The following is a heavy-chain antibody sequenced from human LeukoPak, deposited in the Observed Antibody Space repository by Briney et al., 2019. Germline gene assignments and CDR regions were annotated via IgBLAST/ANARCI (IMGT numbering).Heavy chain of an antibody. Sequence: GGSLRLSCAASALTFSSYSMNWDRHAQGKGLEWDSSISSSSSYIYYADSVKGRFTISRDNAKNSLYLQMNSLRAGDTAVYYCARDGGYRAIDYWGQGTLVTVSS. CDR1: ALTFSSYS. CDR2: ISSSSSYI. V-gene: IGHV3-21*01. CDR3: ARDGGYRAIDY. D-gene: IGHD5-12*01. J-gene: IGHJ4*02.